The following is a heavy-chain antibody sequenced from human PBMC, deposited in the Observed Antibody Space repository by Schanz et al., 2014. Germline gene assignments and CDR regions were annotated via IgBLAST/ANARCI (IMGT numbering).Heavy chain of an antibody. Sequence: QVHLVQSGAEVKKPGSSVKVSCKASGGTFSSDTFSWVRQAPGQGLEWMGMINPSGGSTTYAQKFQGRVTMTRDTSTSTVYMELNSLRSEDTAVYYCARDGVDAAAGGDYWGQGTLVIVPS. CDR3: ARDGVDAAAGGDY. V-gene: IGHV1-46*03. CDR1: GGTFSSDT. J-gene: IGHJ4*02. CDR2: INPSGGST. D-gene: IGHD6-13*01.